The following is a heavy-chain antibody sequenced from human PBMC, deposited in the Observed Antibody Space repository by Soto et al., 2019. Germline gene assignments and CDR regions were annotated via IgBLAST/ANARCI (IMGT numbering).Heavy chain of an antibody. D-gene: IGHD3-22*01. CDR1: GCTFIRFA. CDR2: IRGSGGST. J-gene: IGHJ4*02. CDR3: AKDSPEHYYDSSGYYYWDNFDY. V-gene: IGHV3-23*01. Sequence: GGAMRLSLAAWGCTFIRFAMAWVRHASRMVVEWVSAIRGSGGSTYYADAVKGRFTISRDNSKNTLYLQMNSLRAEDTAVYYCAKDSPEHYYDSSGYYYWDNFDYWGQGT.